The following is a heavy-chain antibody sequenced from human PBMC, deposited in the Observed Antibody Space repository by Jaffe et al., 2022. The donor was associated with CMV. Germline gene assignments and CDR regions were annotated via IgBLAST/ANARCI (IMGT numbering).Heavy chain of an antibody. D-gene: IGHD5-12*01. Sequence: EVQLVEAGGGLVQPGRSLRVSCPASGFTFGDYAMSWVRQAPGKGLEWVGFIRSKAYGGTTEYAASAKGRFIISRDDSKSIAYLQMNSLKTEDTAVYYCTRLSGYDFTDYYYYYMDVWGKGTTVTVSS. V-gene: IGHV3-49*04. J-gene: IGHJ6*03. CDR1: GFTFGDYA. CDR3: TRLSGYDFTDYYYYYMDV. CDR2: IRSKAYGGTT.